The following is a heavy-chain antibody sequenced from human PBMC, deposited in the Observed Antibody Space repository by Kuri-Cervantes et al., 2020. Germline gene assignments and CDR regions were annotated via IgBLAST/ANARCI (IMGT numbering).Heavy chain of an antibody. J-gene: IGHJ1*01. Sequence: SETLSLTCTVSGGSINSSTYYWDWIRQPPGKGLEWIGRIYTSGSTNYNPSLKSRVTISVDKSKNQFSLKLSSVTAADTAVYYCTSEGTRTNQYFQHWGQGTLVTVSS. CDR3: TSEGTRTNQYFQH. CDR2: IYTSGST. D-gene: IGHD1/OR15-1a*01. V-gene: IGHV4-61*05. CDR1: GGSINSSTYY.